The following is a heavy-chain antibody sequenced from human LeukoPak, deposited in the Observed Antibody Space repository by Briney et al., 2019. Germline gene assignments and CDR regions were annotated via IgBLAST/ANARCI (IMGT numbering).Heavy chain of an antibody. CDR1: GYSFTSYW. Sequence: GESLKISCKGSGYSFTSYWIGWVRQMPGKGPEWMGIIYPGDSDTRYSPSFQGQVTISADKSISTAYLQWSSLKASDTAMYYCASQPTGTTPYFDYWGQGTLVTVSS. V-gene: IGHV5-51*01. D-gene: IGHD1-1*01. J-gene: IGHJ4*02. CDR3: ASQPTGTTPYFDY. CDR2: IYPGDSDT.